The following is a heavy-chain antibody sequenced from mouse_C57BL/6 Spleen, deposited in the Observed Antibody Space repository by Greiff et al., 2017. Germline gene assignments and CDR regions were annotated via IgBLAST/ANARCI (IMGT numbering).Heavy chain of an antibody. Sequence: VQLQESGAELARPGASVKMSCKASGYTFTSYTMHWVKQRPGQGLEWIGYINPSSGYTKYNQKFKDKATLTADKSSSTAYMQLSSLTSEDSAVYYCARSDGYYEDAMDYWGQGTSVTVSS. V-gene: IGHV1-4*01. CDR2: INPSSGYT. J-gene: IGHJ4*01. CDR3: ARSDGYYEDAMDY. CDR1: GYTFTSYT. D-gene: IGHD2-3*01.